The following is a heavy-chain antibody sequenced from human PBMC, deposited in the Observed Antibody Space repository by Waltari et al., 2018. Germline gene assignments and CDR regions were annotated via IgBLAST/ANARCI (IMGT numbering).Heavy chain of an antibody. CDR2: MFHRGGP. CDR1: GGSISTHY. CDR3: ARQFSGWSDY. V-gene: IGHV4-59*08. D-gene: IGHD6-19*01. J-gene: IGHJ4*02. Sequence: QVQLQESGPGLVKPSETLSLTCTASGGSISTHYWSWIRQPPGKGLELIGYMFHRGGPNYNPSPKSRVTISVDTSKNEFSLKLSSVTAADTAVYYCARQFSGWSDYWGQGTLVTVSS.